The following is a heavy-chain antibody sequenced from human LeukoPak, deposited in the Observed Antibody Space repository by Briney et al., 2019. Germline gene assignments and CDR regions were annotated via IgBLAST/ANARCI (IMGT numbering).Heavy chain of an antibody. CDR1: GGSISSSSYY. CDR2: IYYSGST. Sequence: SETLSLTCTVSGGSISSSSYYWGWIRQPPGKGLEWIGSIYYSGSTYYNPSLKSRVTISVDTSENQFSLKLSPVTAADTAVYYCASDYGDYRLIDYWGQGTLVTVSS. V-gene: IGHV4-39*01. CDR3: ASDYGDYRLIDY. D-gene: IGHD4-17*01. J-gene: IGHJ4*02.